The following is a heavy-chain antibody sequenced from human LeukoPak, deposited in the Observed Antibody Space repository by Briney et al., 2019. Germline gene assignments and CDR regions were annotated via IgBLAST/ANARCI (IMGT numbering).Heavy chain of an antibody. J-gene: IGHJ6*02. CDR1: DGSINSYY. D-gene: IGHD1-26*01. CDR3: ARGRSNYYGMDV. Sequence: SETLFLTCSVSDGSINSYYWNWIRRPPGKGLEWIGYIYYNGNTNYSPSLKSRVTMSVDTSKNLFSLKVSSVTAADTAVYYCARGRSNYYGMDVWGQGTTVTVSS. CDR2: IYYNGNT. V-gene: IGHV4-59*01.